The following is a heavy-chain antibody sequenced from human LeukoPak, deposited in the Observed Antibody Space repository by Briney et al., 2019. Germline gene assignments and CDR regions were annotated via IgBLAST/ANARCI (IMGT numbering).Heavy chain of an antibody. Sequence: GGSLRLSCAASGFTFSSYSMNWVRQAPGKGLEWVSSISSSSSYIYYADSVKGRFTISRDNAKNSLYLQMNSLRAEDTAVYYCARASGSYYDFDYWGPGTLVTVSS. J-gene: IGHJ4*02. D-gene: IGHD1-26*01. CDR1: GFTFSSYS. CDR2: ISSSSSYI. CDR3: ARASGSYYDFDY. V-gene: IGHV3-21*01.